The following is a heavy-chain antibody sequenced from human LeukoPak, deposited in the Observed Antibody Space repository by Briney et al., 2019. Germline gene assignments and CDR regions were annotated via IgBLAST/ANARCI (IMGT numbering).Heavy chain of an antibody. CDR2: IIPIFGTA. Sequence: SVKVSCKASGGTSSSYAISWVRQAPGQGLEWMGGIIPIFGTANYAQKFQGRVTITADESTSTAYMELSSLRSEDTAVYYCARDTYYYGSGSYWGSEFDPWGQGTLVTVSS. J-gene: IGHJ5*02. CDR3: ARDTYYYGSGSYWGSEFDP. V-gene: IGHV1-69*13. CDR1: GGTSSSYA. D-gene: IGHD3-10*01.